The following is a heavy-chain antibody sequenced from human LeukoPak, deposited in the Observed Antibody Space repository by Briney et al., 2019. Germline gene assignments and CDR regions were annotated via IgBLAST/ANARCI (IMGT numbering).Heavy chain of an antibody. CDR1: GFTFSSYS. Sequence: GGSLRLSCAASGFTFSSYSMNWLRQAPEKGLEWVSSISSSSYIYYADSVKGRFTISRDNAKNSLYLQMNNLRAEDTAVYYCARDQIQLWLGNYYYYGMDVWGQGTTVTVSS. CDR2: ISSSSYI. J-gene: IGHJ6*02. CDR3: ARDQIQLWLGNYYYYGMDV. V-gene: IGHV3-21*01. D-gene: IGHD5-18*01.